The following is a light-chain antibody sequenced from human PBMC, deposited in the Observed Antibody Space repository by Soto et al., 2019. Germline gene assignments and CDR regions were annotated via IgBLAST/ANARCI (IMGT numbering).Light chain of an antibody. J-gene: IGKJ3*01. CDR3: QQYDNLPPFT. V-gene: IGKV1-33*01. Sequence: DIQMTQSPSSLSASVGDRVTITCQASQDISNYINWYQQKPGKAPKLLIYDASNLETGVPSRVSGSGSGTDFTFTISSLQPEDIATYYCQQYDNLPPFTFGPGTKVDIK. CDR1: QDISNY. CDR2: DAS.